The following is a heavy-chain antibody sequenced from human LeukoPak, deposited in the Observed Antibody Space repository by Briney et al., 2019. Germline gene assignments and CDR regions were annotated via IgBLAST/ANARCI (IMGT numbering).Heavy chain of an antibody. V-gene: IGHV3-48*01. CDR3: AREGYDSSGYYRDPDY. CDR2: ISSSSSTI. D-gene: IGHD3-22*01. J-gene: IGHJ4*02. CDR1: GFTFSSYS. Sequence: GGSLRLSCAASGFTFSSYSMNWVRQAPGKGLEWVSYISSSSSTIYYADSVKGRFTISRDNAKNSLYLQMNSLRAEDTAVYYCAREGYDSSGYYRDPDYWGQGTLVTVSS.